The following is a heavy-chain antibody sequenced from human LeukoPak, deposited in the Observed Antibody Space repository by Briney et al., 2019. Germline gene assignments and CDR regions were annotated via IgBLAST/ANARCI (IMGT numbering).Heavy chain of an antibody. CDR3: AKGSYYDSSGSFYFDY. V-gene: IGHV3-23*01. CDR1: GFTFSSYA. J-gene: IGHJ4*02. D-gene: IGHD3-22*01. Sequence: GGSLRLSCAASGFTFSSYAMSWVRQAPGKGLEWVSAISGSGGSTYYADSVKGRFTISRDNSKNTLCVQVNSLGTEDTAAYYCAKGSYYDSSGSFYFDYWGQGTLVTVSS. CDR2: ISGSGGST.